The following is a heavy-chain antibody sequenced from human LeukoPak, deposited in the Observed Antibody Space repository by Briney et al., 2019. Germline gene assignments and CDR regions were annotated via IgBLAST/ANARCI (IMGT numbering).Heavy chain of an antibody. Sequence: GGSLRLSCAASGFTFDDYAMHWVRQAPGKGLEWVSGISWNSGSIGYADSVKGRFTISRDNAKNSLYLQMNSLRAEDTALYYCAKATYYDILTGYLPRWGQGTLVTVSS. D-gene: IGHD3-9*01. CDR3: AKATYYDILTGYLPR. V-gene: IGHV3-9*01. CDR1: GFTFDDYA. CDR2: ISWNSGSI. J-gene: IGHJ4*02.